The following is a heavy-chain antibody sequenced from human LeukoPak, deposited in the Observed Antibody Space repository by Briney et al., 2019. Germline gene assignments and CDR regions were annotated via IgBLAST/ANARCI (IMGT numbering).Heavy chain of an antibody. Sequence: SGTLSLTCDVSGGSISSSDWWSWVRQPPGKGLEWIGKIFHSGTTNYNPSLKSRATISVDKSKNQLSLKVTSVTAADTAVYYCARDVGIGTMIVVVINMWFDPWGQGTLVTVSS. CDR3: ARDVGIGTMIVVVINMWFDP. V-gene: IGHV4-4*02. J-gene: IGHJ5*02. D-gene: IGHD3-22*01. CDR2: IFHSGTT. CDR1: GGSISSSDW.